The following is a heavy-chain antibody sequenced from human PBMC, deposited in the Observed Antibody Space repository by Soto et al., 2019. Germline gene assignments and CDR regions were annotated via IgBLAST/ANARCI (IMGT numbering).Heavy chain of an antibody. CDR3: ARERKGFGYIEF. D-gene: IGHD2-15*01. CDR2: MFHGGTT. Sequence: ETLSLTCTVSGSITGYYWSWVRQPPGKRLEWIGYMFHGGTTKYNPSLQSRVTLSLDTAKNQFSLSLTSVTAADTALYYCARERKGFGYIEFWGQGALVTV. J-gene: IGHJ4*02. CDR1: GSITGYY. V-gene: IGHV4-59*01.